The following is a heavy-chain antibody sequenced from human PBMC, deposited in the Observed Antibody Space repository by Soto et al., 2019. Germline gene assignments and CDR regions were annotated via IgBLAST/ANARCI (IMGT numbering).Heavy chain of an antibody. Sequence: GGSLRLSCAASGFTFSSYAMHLVRQAPGKGLEWVAVISYDGSNKHYADSVKGRFTISRDNSKNTLYLQMNSLRAEDTAVYYCARGRLGYSYGLDYYGMDVWGQGTTVTVSS. J-gene: IGHJ6*02. CDR3: ARGRLGYSYGLDYYGMDV. CDR1: GFTFSSYA. V-gene: IGHV3-30-3*01. D-gene: IGHD5-18*01. CDR2: ISYDGSNK.